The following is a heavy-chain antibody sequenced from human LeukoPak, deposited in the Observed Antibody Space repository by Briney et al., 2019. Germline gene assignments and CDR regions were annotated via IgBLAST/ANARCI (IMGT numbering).Heavy chain of an antibody. CDR2: IYYSGRT. J-gene: IGHJ4*02. CDR3: ASLRQQLVSNYYMDV. Sequence: SETLSLTCTVSGGSISSSSYYWGWIRQPPGKGLEWIGSIYYSGRTYYNPSLKSRVTISVDTSKNQFSLKLSSVTAADTAVYYCASLRQQLVSNYYMDVWGQGTLVTVSS. V-gene: IGHV4-39*07. D-gene: IGHD6-13*01. CDR1: GGSISSSSYY.